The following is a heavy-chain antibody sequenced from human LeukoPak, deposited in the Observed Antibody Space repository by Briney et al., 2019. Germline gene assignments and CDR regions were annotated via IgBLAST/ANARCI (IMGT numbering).Heavy chain of an antibody. CDR3: ARRGGSSSRRSPIDY. D-gene: IGHD6-6*01. Sequence: PGGSLRLSCAASGFTFSSYSMNWVRRAPGKGLEWVSSISSSSSYIYYADSVKGRFTISRDNAKNSLYLQMNSLRAEDTAVYYCARRGGSSSRRSPIDYWGQGTLVTVSS. CDR1: GFTFSSYS. J-gene: IGHJ4*02. V-gene: IGHV3-21*01. CDR2: ISSSSSYI.